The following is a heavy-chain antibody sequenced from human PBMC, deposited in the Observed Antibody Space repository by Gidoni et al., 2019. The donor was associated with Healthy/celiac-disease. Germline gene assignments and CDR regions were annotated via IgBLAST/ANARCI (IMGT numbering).Heavy chain of an antibody. CDR1: GGTFSRYA. D-gene: IGHD3-22*01. Sequence: QVQLVQSGAEVKKPGASVKVSCKAPGGTFSRYAISWVRQDPGQGLEWMGRIIPILGIANYAQKFQGRVTITADKSTSTAYMELSSLRSEDTAVYYCARGRSYYYDSSGLLDFDYWGQGTLVTVSS. V-gene: IGHV1-69*04. J-gene: IGHJ4*02. CDR3: ARGRSYYYDSSGLLDFDY. CDR2: IIPILGIA.